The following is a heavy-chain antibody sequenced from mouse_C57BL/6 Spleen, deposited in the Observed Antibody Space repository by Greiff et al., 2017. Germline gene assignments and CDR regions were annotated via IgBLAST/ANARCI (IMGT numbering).Heavy chain of an antibody. J-gene: IGHJ3*01. CDR3: AREDYYGSSPFAY. CDR1: GYTFTGYW. Sequence: SGAELMKPGASVKLSCKATGYTFTGYWIEWVKQRPGHGLEWIGEILPGSGSTNYNEKFKGKATLTADTSSNTAYMQLSSLTTEDSAIYYCAREDYYGSSPFAYWGQGTLVTVSA. CDR2: ILPGSGST. V-gene: IGHV1-9*01. D-gene: IGHD1-1*01.